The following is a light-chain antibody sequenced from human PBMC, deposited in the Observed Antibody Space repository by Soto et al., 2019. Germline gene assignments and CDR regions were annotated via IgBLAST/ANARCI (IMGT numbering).Light chain of an antibody. Sequence: QSALTQPPSASGSPGQSVTISCTGTNSDAGGSTYVSWYQQHPGKAPKLVIYEVIKRPSGVPDRFSGSMSGNTASLTVSGSQDEYEADFYCSSNVGGTIWKVFGGGTNLTFI. CDR1: NSDAGGSTY. CDR2: EVI. J-gene: IGLJ2*01. V-gene: IGLV2-8*01. CDR3: SSNVGGTIWKV.